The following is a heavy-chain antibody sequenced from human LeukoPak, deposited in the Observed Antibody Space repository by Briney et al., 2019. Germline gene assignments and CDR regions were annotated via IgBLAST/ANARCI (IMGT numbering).Heavy chain of an antibody. J-gene: IGHJ2*01. CDR2: ISGSGGHT. D-gene: IGHD5-18*01. Sequence: GGSLRLSCTASGFTFTSYAMAWVRQAPGNGLEWVSGISGSGGHTYNADSVEGRFTISRDNSKNTVSLQLSSLRVEDTAVYFCAKDREDSAMLSGVFDIWGRGTLVTVSS. CDR1: GFTFTSYA. CDR3: AKDREDSAMLSGVFDI. V-gene: IGHV3-23*01.